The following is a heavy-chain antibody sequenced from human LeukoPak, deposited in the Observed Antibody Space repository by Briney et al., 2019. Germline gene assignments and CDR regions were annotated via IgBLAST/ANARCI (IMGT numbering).Heavy chain of an antibody. J-gene: IGHJ6*03. Sequence: SETLSLTCTVSGGSVSSYYWSWIRQPPGKGLEWIGYIYYSGSTNYNPSLKSRVTISVDTSKNQFSLKLSSVTAADTAVYYCARAHSRDGYNYYYYYMDVWGKGTTVTVSS. CDR1: GGSVSSYY. CDR3: ARAHSRDGYNYYYYYMDV. V-gene: IGHV4-59*02. CDR2: IYYSGST. D-gene: IGHD5-24*01.